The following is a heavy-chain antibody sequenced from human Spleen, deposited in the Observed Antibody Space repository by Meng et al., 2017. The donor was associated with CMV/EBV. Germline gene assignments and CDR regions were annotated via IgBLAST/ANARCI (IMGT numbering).Heavy chain of an antibody. CDR1: GYTFRSYG. V-gene: IGHV1-18*01. J-gene: IGHJ3*02. CDR2: ISGFNGNT. D-gene: IGHD5-24*01. CDR3: ARDGSNDAFDI. Sequence: ASVKVSCKASGYTFRSYGINWVRQAPGQGLEWMGWISGFNGNTHYAQKLQGRVTMTTDTSTSTAYMELRSLRSDDTAVYYCARDGSNDAFDIWGQGTMVTVSS.